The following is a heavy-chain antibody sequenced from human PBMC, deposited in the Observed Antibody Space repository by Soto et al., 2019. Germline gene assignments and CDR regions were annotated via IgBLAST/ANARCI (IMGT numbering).Heavy chain of an antibody. CDR1: GFTFITYA. CDR2: ISGRGGST. V-gene: IGHV3-23*01. CDR3: AKDRPVNWLVQSPGDNWSDS. Sequence: GGSLRLSCAASGFTFITYAMTWVRQVPGKGLEWVSTISGRGGSTYYADSVKGRFTISRDNSKSTVHLQMNSLRAEDTAVYYCAKDRPVNWLVQSPGDNWSDSWCQRPLGTGS. D-gene: IGHD3-9*01. J-gene: IGHJ5*01.